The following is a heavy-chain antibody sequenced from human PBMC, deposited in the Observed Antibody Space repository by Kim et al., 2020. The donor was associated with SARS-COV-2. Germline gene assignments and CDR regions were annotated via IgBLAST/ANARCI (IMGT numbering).Heavy chain of an antibody. CDR3: ATGGSNGWYGIDY. Sequence: SETLSLICAVSGGSISNSRWWTWVRQPPGKGLEWIGEIHHSGSTNYNPSLKSRVTISLDKSKNHFSLNLDSVTAADTAVYYCATGGSNGWYGIDYWGQGTLVTVAS. V-gene: IGHV4-4*02. J-gene: IGHJ4*02. CDR1: GGSISNSRW. D-gene: IGHD6-19*01. CDR2: IHHSGST.